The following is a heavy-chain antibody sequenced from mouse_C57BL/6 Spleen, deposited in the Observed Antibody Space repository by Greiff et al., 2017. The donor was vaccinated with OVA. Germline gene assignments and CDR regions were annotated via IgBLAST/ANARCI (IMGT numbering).Heavy chain of an antibody. J-gene: IGHJ2*01. Sequence: EVQRVESVAELVRPGASVKLSCTASGFNIKNTYMHWVKQRPEQGLEWIGRIDPANGNTKYAPKFQGKATITADTSSNTAYLQLSSLTSEDTAIYYCARSDYYGSWYYFDYWGQGTTLTVSS. V-gene: IGHV14-3*01. CDR1: GFNIKNTY. D-gene: IGHD1-1*01. CDR2: IDPANGNT. CDR3: ARSDYYGSWYYFDY.